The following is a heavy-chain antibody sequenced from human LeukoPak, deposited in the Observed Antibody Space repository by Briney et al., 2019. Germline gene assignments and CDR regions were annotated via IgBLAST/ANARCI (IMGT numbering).Heavy chain of an antibody. V-gene: IGHV3-23*01. Sequence: PGGSLRLSCAASGFTFSSYAMSWVRQAPGKGLEWVSAISGSGGSTYYADSVKGRFTISRDNSKNTLYLQMNGLRAEDTAVYYCAEAYHCSSTSCYALDYWGQGTLVTVSS. CDR3: AEAYHCSSTSCYALDY. CDR1: GFTFSSYA. D-gene: IGHD2-2*01. J-gene: IGHJ4*02. CDR2: ISGSGGST.